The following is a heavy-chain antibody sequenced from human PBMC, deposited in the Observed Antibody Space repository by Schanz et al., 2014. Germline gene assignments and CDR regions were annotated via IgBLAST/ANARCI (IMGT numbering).Heavy chain of an antibody. V-gene: IGHV1-3*01. D-gene: IGHD2-2*01. CDR1: GDTFTSYS. J-gene: IGHJ3*02. CDR3: ARGTMPGTFDI. CDR2: INVGNGNM. Sequence: QVQLVQSGPEVKKPGSSVKVSCQAFGDTFTSYSIHWVRQAPGQGLEWMGWINVGNGNMKYSQKFQGRVTITRDTSASTAYMELTSLRYEDTALYYCARGTMPGTFDIWGQGTMVTVSS.